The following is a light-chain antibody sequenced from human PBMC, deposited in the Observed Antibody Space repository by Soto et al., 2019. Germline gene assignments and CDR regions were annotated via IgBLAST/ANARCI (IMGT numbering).Light chain of an antibody. CDR1: SSDVGSSNL. CDR2: EGS. V-gene: IGLV2-23*01. J-gene: IGLJ1*01. Sequence: QSALTQPASVSGSPGQSITISCTGTSSDVGSSNLVSWYQQHPGKAPKLMIYEGSKRPSGVSNRFSGSKSGNTASLTMSGLQAEDEADYYCCSYAGSSTYVFGSGTKVTVL. CDR3: CSYAGSSTYV.